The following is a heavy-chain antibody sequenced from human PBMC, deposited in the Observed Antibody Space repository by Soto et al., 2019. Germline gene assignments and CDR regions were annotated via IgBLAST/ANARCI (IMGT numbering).Heavy chain of an antibody. J-gene: IGHJ6*02. CDR3: PQSWTNYYYVLDV. Sequence: QITLKESGPTLVKPTQTLTLTCTFSGFSLSTSGVGVGWIRQPPGKALEWLALIYWDDDKRYSPSLKSRLTFTKHTSKNQGVLTMTNMDPVETATYYWPQSWTNYYYVLDVWAKGPRSPSP. D-gene: IGHD1-1*01. CDR2: IYWDDDK. V-gene: IGHV2-5*02. CDR1: GFSLSTSGVG.